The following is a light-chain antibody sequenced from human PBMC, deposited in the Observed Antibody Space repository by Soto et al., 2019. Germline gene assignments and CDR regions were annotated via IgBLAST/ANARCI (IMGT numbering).Light chain of an antibody. J-gene: IGKJ1*01. CDR3: QQYNSYAWT. CDR2: DAS. Sequence: DLQITQSPSTLAASLRGKVTITFPATQSISSWLAWYQQKPGKAPKLLIYDASSLESGVPSRFSGSGSGTEFTLTISSLQPDDFATYYCQQYNSYAWTFGQGTKVDIK. V-gene: IGKV1-5*01. CDR1: QSISSW.